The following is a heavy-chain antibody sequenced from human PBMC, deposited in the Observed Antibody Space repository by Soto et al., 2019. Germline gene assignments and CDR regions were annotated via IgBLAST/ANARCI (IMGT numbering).Heavy chain of an antibody. Sequence: QVLLMQSGGEVKKTGSSVKVSCKASGGTFSSYTIIWVRQAPGQGLEWMGRIIPMFGIANYAQKFQSRVTITADKSTSTAYMELSRLRSEDMAVYYCARVYPYDAGELSSFDYWGQGTLVTVSS. V-gene: IGHV1-69*02. D-gene: IGHD3-16*02. J-gene: IGHJ4*02. CDR3: ARVYPYDAGELSSFDY. CDR1: GGTFSSYT. CDR2: IIPMFGIA.